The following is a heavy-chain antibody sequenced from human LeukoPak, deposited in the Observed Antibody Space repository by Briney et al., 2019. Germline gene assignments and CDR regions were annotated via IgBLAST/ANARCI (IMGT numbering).Heavy chain of an antibody. CDR2: IYSGGST. CDR1: GFTVSTNY. D-gene: IGHD6-19*01. J-gene: IGHJ4*02. Sequence: GGSLRLSCAASGFTVSTNYMSWVRQAPGKGLEWVSVIYSGGSTYYADSVKGRFTISRDNSNNTLYLQMNSLRAEDTAIYYCAKTGSGWPYYFDFWGQGTLVTVSS. CDR3: AKTGSGWPYYFDF. V-gene: IGHV3-53*01.